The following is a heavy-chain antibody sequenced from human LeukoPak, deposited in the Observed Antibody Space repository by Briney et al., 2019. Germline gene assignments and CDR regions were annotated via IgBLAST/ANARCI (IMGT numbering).Heavy chain of an antibody. CDR1: GGSMRSYY. CDR3: SRSDAFDI. Sequence: SETLSLTCTVSGGSMRSYYWSWIRQPPGKGLEWIGYIYYTGNTKYNPSLKSRVSISIDTSKNHFSLKMSSVTAADTAVYYCSRSDAFDIWGQGTMVFVSS. CDR2: IYYTGNT. V-gene: IGHV4-59*01. J-gene: IGHJ3*02.